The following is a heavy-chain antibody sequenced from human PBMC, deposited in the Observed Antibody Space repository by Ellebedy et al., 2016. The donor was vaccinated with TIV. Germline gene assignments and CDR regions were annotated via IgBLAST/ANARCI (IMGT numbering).Heavy chain of an antibody. CDR1: EFTVSYNY. Sequence: GESLKISCAASEFTVSYNYMNWVRPAPGEGPEWVSGIYTDETTYYADSVRGRFTIFRDNSKNTLYLQLKSLRTEDTAVYYCARASFFDVDLSGWYFDLWGRGTLVTVSS. CDR3: ARASFFDVDLSGWYFDL. D-gene: IGHD3-16*02. J-gene: IGHJ2*01. CDR2: IYTDETT. V-gene: IGHV3-66*01.